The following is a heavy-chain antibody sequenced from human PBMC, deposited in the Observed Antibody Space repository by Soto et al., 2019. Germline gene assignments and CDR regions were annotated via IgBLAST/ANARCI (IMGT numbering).Heavy chain of an antibody. D-gene: IGHD3-3*01. J-gene: IGHJ4*02. CDR1: GGSIRSYY. Sequence: SETLSLTCTVSGGSIRSYYWSWIRQPPGKGLEWIGYIYYSGRTNYNPSLKSRVTISVDTFKNQFSLKLSSVTAADTSVYYCARVGHDFFDCWSGYLFYFDYWGQGTLDTVSS. V-gene: IGHV4-59*01. CDR3: ARVGHDFFDCWSGYLFYFDY. CDR2: IYYSGRT.